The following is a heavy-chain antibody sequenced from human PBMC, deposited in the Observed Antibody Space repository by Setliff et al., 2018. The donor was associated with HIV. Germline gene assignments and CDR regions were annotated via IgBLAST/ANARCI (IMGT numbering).Heavy chain of an antibody. V-gene: IGHV4-38-2*02. CDR3: ARHDRGDYYDSSGYFDY. D-gene: IGHD3-22*01. J-gene: IGHJ4*02. CDR2: IYHSGST. CDR1: GYSISSDYY. Sequence: SETLSLTCTVSGYSISSDYYWGWIRQPPGKGLEWIGNIYHSGSTYYNPSLKSRVTISVDTSKNQFSLKLSSVTAADTAVYYCARHDRGDYYDSSGYFDYWGQGTLVTVSS.